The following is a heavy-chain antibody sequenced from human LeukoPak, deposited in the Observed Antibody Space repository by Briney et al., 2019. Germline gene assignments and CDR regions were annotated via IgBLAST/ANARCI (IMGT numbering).Heavy chain of an antibody. V-gene: IGHV3-23*01. D-gene: IGHD3-22*01. J-gene: IGHJ4*02. CDR2: ITGTGDNT. CDR3: AKGAYYYDSTGYYDGGSFDY. CDR1: GFTFSSYA. Sequence: GGSLRLSCAASGFTFSSYAMSWVRQAPGKGLEWVSAITGTGDNTYYANSVKGRCTISRDNSKNTLYLQMSSLRVEDTAVYYCAKGAYYYDSTGYYDGGSFDYWGQGTLVTVSS.